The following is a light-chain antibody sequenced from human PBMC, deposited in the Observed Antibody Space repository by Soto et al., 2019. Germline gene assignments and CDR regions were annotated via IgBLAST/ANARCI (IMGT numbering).Light chain of an antibody. V-gene: IGKV2-28*01. CDR3: MQPLQSWT. Sequence: MTQSPSSLSASVGDRVTITCRASQSISSYLDWYLQKPGQSPQLLIYLGSNRASGVPDRFSGSGSGTDFTLKISRVEAEDVGVYYCMQPLQSWTFGQGTKVDIK. CDR1: QSISSY. CDR2: LGS. J-gene: IGKJ1*01.